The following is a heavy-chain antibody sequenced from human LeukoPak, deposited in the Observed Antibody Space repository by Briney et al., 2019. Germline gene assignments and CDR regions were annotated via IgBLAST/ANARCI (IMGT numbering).Heavy chain of an antibody. Sequence: PGGSLRLSCAASGFTFTSYAMSWIRQPPGKGLEWIGYIYYSGSTNYNPSLKSRVTISVDTSKNQFSLKLSTVTAADTAVYFCAGRSRSGWYYDYWGQGTLVTVSS. D-gene: IGHD6-19*01. V-gene: IGHV4-59*01. CDR3: AGRSRSGWYYDY. J-gene: IGHJ4*02. CDR1: GFTFTSYA. CDR2: IYYSGST.